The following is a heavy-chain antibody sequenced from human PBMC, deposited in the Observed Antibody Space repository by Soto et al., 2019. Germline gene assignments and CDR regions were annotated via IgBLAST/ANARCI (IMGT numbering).Heavy chain of an antibody. V-gene: IGHV3-7*01. J-gene: IGHJ3*02. CDR1: GFTLSSYW. CDR2: ITQDGSEK. Sequence: GGSLRLSCAASGFTLSSYWMSWVRQAPGKGLEWVANITQDGSEKHHVDSVKGRFSTSRDNAENSLYLQMNSLRAEDTAVYCCARETKVAFDIWGQGTMVTVSS. CDR3: ARETKVAFDI. D-gene: IGHD1-1*01.